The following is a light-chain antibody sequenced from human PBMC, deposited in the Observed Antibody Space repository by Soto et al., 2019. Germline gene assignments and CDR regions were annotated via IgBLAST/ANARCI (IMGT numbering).Light chain of an antibody. CDR3: QQCGSSPVT. J-gene: IGKJ1*01. CDR2: GAS. Sequence: VLTQSPGTLSLSPGERARLSCRASQSVSRSYLAWYPQKPGQAPRLLIFGASSRATGIPDRFSGSGSGTDFTLTISRLEPEDSAVYYCQQCGSSPVTFGQGTKVDI. CDR1: QSVSRSY. V-gene: IGKV3-20*01.